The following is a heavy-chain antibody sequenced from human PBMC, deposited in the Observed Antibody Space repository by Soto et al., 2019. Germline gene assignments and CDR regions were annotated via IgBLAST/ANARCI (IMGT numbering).Heavy chain of an antibody. J-gene: IGHJ4*02. CDR2: INHSGST. CDR3: ERAKRRIAALPDY. D-gene: IGHD6-13*01. CDR1: GGSLSGYY. Sequence: SETLSLTCAVYGGSLSGYYWSWIRQPPGKGLEWIGEINHSGSTNYNPSLKSRGTISVDTSKNQFSLKLSSVTAADTAVYYCERAKRRIAALPDYWGQGTLVTVSS. V-gene: IGHV4-34*01.